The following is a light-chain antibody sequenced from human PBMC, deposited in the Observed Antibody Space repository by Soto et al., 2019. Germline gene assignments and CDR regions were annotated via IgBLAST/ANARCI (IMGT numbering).Light chain of an antibody. Sequence: EIGLTQSPGTLSLSPGERATLSCRASQCLTSNYLAWYQQKPGQAPRLLIYDASSRATGIPDRFSGSGSGTDFALTIARLAPEDFAVFYCQQGVTFGGGTKVEIK. CDR1: QCLTSNY. CDR3: QQGVT. CDR2: DAS. V-gene: IGKV3-20*01. J-gene: IGKJ4*01.